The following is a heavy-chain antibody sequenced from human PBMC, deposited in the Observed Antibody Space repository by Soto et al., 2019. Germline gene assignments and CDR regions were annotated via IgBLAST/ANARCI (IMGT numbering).Heavy chain of an antibody. D-gene: IGHD2-8*01. CDR2: ISYSGNT. V-gene: IGHV4-59*01. CDR1: GGSISNFY. CDR3: ARAPMVLSRSYFDS. J-gene: IGHJ4*02. Sequence: SETLSLTCTVSGGSISNFYWSWIRQPPGKGLEWIGYISYSGNTNYNPSLKSRVSISVDTSRNQLSLNLTSVTAADTAVYYCARAPMVLSRSYFDSWGQGTPVTVSS.